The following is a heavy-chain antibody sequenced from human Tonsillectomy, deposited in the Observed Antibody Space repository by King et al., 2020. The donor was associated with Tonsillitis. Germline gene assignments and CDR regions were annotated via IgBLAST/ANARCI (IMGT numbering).Heavy chain of an antibody. Sequence: QLVQSGAEVKKPGASVKVSCKASGYTFTGYYIHWVLQAPEPGLEWRGWINPTNGGTNYTQKFQGRFTMTRETSISTTYMELSRLRSDDTAVYYCARDVGGYSYGLFNYWGQGTLVTVSS. CDR1: GYTFTGYY. CDR3: ARDVGGYSYGLFNY. V-gene: IGHV1-2*02. CDR2: INPTNGGT. J-gene: IGHJ4*02. D-gene: IGHD5-18*01.